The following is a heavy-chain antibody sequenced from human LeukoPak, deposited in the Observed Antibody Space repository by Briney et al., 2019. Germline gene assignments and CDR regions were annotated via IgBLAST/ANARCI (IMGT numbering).Heavy chain of an antibody. J-gene: IGHJ4*02. CDR1: GFTFSNYA. CDR2: ISSSGSTT. CDR3: AAKEGTRSDFDY. D-gene: IGHD1-14*01. Sequence: GGSLRLSCRASGFTFSNYAMNWARQAPGKGLEWVSYISSSGSTTHYADSAKGRFTISRDNAKNSLYLQMNSLRGEDTAVYYCAAKEGTRSDFDYWGQGTLVTVAS. V-gene: IGHV3-48*03.